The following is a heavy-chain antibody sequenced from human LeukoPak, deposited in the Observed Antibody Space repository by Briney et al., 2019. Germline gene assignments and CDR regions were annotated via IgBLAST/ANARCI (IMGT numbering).Heavy chain of an antibody. CDR2: IYHSGST. V-gene: IGHV4-30-2*01. CDR3: ARVWFGELSGWFDP. D-gene: IGHD3-10*01. Sequence: SETLSLTCAVSGGSISSGGYSWSWIRQPPGKGLEWIGYIYHSGSTYYNPSLKSRVTISVDRSKNQFSLKLSSVTAADTAVYYCARVWFGELSGWFDPWGQGTLATVSS. J-gene: IGHJ5*02. CDR1: GGSISSGGYS.